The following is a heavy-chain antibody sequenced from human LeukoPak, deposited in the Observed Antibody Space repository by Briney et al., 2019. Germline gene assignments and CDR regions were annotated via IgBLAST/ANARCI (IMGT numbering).Heavy chain of an antibody. J-gene: IGHJ4*02. CDR1: GLTFRNYA. V-gene: IGHV3-23*01. D-gene: IGHD2-15*01. CDR2: ICANDGNT. Sequence: PGGSLRLSCAASGLTFRNYAMRWVRQAPGKGLEWVSVICANDGNTYYADAVKGRFTISRDNSKDTLYLQMDSLRAEDTAVYYCAKGSGSSCYSPCDYWGQGILVTVSS. CDR3: AKGSGSSCYSPCDY.